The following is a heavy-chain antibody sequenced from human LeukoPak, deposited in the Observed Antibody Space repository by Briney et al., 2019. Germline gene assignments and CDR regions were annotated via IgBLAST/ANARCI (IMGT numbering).Heavy chain of an antibody. CDR2: IIPIFGTA. CDR1: GGTFSSYA. V-gene: IGHV1-69*13. CDR3: ASSSNPGPVTDAFDI. D-gene: IGHD4-17*01. J-gene: IGHJ3*02. Sequence: SVKVSCKASGGTFSSYAISWVRQAPGQGLEWMGGIIPIFGTANYAQKFQGRVTVTADESTSTAYMELSSLRSEDTAVYYCASSSNPGPVTDAFDIWGQGTMVTVSS.